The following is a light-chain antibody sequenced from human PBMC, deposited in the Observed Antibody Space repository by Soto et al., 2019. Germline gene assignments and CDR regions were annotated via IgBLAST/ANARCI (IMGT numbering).Light chain of an antibody. V-gene: IGLV1-44*01. J-gene: IGLJ2*01. Sequence: QSVLTQPPSASGTPGQRVTISCSGSSSTIGSNTVNWYQQLPGTAPKLLIYSNNQRPSGVPDRFSGSKAGTSASLAISWLQSEDEADYYCAAWDDSLTGVVFGGGTKLTVL. CDR3: AAWDDSLTGVV. CDR2: SNN. CDR1: SSTIGSNT.